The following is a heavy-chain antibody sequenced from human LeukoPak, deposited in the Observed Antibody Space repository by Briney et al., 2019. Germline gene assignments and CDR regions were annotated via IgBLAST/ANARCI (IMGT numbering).Heavy chain of an antibody. CDR3: ARGRGYCSSTSCYTVFDY. Sequence: SETLSLTCTVSGGSISSYYWSWIRQPPGKGLEGIGYIYYSGSTNYNPSLKSRVTISVDTSKNQFSLKLSSVTAADTAVYYCARGRGYCSSTSCYTVFDYWGQGTLVTVSS. D-gene: IGHD2-2*02. CDR2: IYYSGST. CDR1: GGSISSYY. V-gene: IGHV4-59*01. J-gene: IGHJ4*02.